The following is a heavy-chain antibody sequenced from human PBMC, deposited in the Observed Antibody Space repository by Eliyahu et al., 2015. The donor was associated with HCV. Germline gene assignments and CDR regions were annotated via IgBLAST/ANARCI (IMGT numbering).Heavy chain of an antibody. D-gene: IGHD3-22*01. Sequence: EVQLVESGGGLVQPGRSLRLSCTASGFTFGGYALGWFRQAPGKGLEWVGFIRTKAYGGTTEYAASVKGRFTISRDDSKSIAYLQMNSLKTEDAAVYYCSKGTSGYHHWFDPWGQGTLVTVSS. V-gene: IGHV3-49*03. CDR2: IRTKAYGGTT. J-gene: IGHJ5*02. CDR1: GFTFGGYA. CDR3: SKGTSGYHHWFDP.